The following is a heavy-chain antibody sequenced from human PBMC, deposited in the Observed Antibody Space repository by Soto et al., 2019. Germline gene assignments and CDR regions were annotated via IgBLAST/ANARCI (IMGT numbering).Heavy chain of an antibody. J-gene: IGHJ6*02. D-gene: IGHD2-15*01. CDR1: GGSISSDY. Sequence: QVQLQESGPGLVKPSETLSLTCSVSGGSISSDYWSWIRQPPGKGLEWIGYIYYTGSTNYNPSPKSRVTITVATSKNQFSLILRSVTTADTAVYYCARALRGVVVVAAREMGVWGQGTTVTVSS. CDR2: IYYTGST. V-gene: IGHV4-59*01. CDR3: ARALRGVVVVAAREMGV.